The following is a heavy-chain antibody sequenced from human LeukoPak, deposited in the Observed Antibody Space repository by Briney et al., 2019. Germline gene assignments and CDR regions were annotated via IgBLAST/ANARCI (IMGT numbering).Heavy chain of an antibody. CDR1: GYTFTSYA. D-gene: IGHD2-2*01. V-gene: IGHV7-4-1*02. CDR2: INTNTGNP. CDR3: ARGLEDIVVVPAAPFRFDP. Sequence: ASVKVSCKASGYTFTSYAMNWVRQAPGQGLEWMGWINTNTGNPTYAQGFTGRFVFSLDTSVSTAYLQISSLKAEDTAVYYCARGLEDIVVVPAAPFRFDPWGQGTLVTVSS. J-gene: IGHJ5*02.